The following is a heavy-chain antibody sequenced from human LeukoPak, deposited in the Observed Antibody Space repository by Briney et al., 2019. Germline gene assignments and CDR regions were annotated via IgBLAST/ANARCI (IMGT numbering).Heavy chain of an antibody. V-gene: IGHV3-9*01. CDR3: AKEDSSGYYFDY. D-gene: IGHD3-22*01. Sequence: GGSLRLSCAASGFTFDDYAMHWVRQAPGTGLEWVSGISWNSGSIGYADSVKGRFTISRDNAKNSLYLQMNSLRAEDTALYYCAKEDSSGYYFDYWGQGTLVTVSS. CDR2: ISWNSGSI. CDR1: GFTFDDYA. J-gene: IGHJ4*02.